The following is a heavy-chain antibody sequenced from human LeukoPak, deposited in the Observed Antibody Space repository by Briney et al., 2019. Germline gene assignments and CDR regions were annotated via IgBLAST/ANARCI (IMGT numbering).Heavy chain of an antibody. D-gene: IGHD2-2*01. CDR3: ARLCRGNQLAGFDS. CDR1: GFTFSTYW. Sequence: GGSLRLSCSASGFTFSTYWMSWVRQAPGKGLEWVANMRRDGNEIYYLDSVRGRFTISRDNAKNSLYLQMNSLRAEDTAVYYCARLCRGNQLAGFDSWGQGTLVTVSS. J-gene: IGHJ4*02. V-gene: IGHV3-7*01. CDR2: MRRDGNEI.